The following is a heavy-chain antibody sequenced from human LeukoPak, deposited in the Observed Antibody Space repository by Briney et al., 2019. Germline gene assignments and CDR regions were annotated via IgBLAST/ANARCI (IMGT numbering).Heavy chain of an antibody. V-gene: IGHV1-8*02. CDR2: MIPNSGNT. D-gene: IGHD5-24*01. Sequence: ASVKVSCKASGYTFKNYDINWVRQAAGQGLEWMGWMIPNSGNTGFAQKFQDRVSMTRDTSINTAYMELTSLRSGDTAVYYCARATPGGLHGYSFDYWGQGTVVTVYS. CDR3: ARATPGGLHGYSFDY. J-gene: IGHJ4*02. CDR1: GYTFKNYD.